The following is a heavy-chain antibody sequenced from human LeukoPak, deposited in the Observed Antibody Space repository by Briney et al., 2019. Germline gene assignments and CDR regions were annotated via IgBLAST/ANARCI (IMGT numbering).Heavy chain of an antibody. V-gene: IGHV3-7*01. D-gene: IGHD1-1*01. CDR1: GFTFNNYG. J-gene: IGHJ5*02. CDR2: IKRDGSQK. CDR3: ARLGLEVGGPNWFDP. Sequence: PGGSLRLSCAASGFTFNNYGMHWVRQAPGKGLEWVAHIKRDGSQKYYLDSVKGRFTISRDNAKNSLYLQMNSQRVEDTAVYYCARLGLEVGGPNWFDPWGQGTLVTVSS.